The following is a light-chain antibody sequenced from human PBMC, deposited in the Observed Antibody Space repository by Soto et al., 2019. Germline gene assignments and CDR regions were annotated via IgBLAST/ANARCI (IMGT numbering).Light chain of an antibody. J-gene: IGKJ1*01. V-gene: IGKV3-20*01. CDR3: HHYET. CDR1: QSVSSNF. CDR2: GTS. Sequence: EIVMTQSPATLSVSQGERATLSCRASQSVSSNFLAWYQQKPGQAPRVLIYGTSSRAPGIPDRFSGSGSGTDFTLTISRLEPEDFTVYYCHHYETFGQGTKVDIK.